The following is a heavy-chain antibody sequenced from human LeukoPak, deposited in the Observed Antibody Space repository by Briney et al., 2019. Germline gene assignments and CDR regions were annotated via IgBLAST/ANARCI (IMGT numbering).Heavy chain of an antibody. CDR2: INHSGST. CDR1: GGSFSGYY. J-gene: IGHJ6*03. D-gene: IGHD2-2*01. Sequence: PSETLSLTCAVYGGSFSGYYWSWIRQPPGKGLEWIGEINHSGSTNYNPSLKSRVTISVDTSKNQFSLKLSSVTAADTAVYYCARRGCSSTSCWVSYYYYYYMDVWGKGTTVTVSS. CDR3: ARRGCSSTSCWVSYYYYYYMDV. V-gene: IGHV4-34*01.